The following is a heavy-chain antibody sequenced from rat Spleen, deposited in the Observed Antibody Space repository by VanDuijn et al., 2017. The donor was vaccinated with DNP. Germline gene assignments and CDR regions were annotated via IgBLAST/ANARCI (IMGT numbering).Heavy chain of an antibody. Sequence: EVQLVESGGDLVQPGRSLKVSCAVSGFTFSNYDMAWVRQAPTKGLEWVASITSSGGGTSYRDSVRGRFTISRDNAKTTLYLQMDSLRSDDTANYYCTTDFERGYWGQGVMVTVSS. D-gene: IGHD1-11*01. CDR2: ITSSGGGT. CDR1: GFTFSNYD. J-gene: IGHJ2*01. V-gene: IGHV5-27*01. CDR3: TTDFERGY.